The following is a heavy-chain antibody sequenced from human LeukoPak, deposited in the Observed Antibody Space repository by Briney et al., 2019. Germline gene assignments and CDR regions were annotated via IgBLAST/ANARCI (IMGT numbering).Heavy chain of an antibody. Sequence: ASVKVSCKASGYTFTSYYMHWVRQAPGQGLEWMGIINPSGGSTSYAQKFQGRVTMTRDTSTSTVYMELSSLRSEDTAGYYCARDRTKGIGAAGIDYWGQGTLVTVPS. CDR3: ARDRTKGIGAAGIDY. CDR2: INPSGGST. CDR1: GYTFTSYY. D-gene: IGHD6-13*01. J-gene: IGHJ4*02. V-gene: IGHV1-46*01.